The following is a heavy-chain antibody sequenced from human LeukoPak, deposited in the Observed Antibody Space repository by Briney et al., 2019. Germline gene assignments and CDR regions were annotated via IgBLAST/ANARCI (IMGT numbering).Heavy chain of an antibody. D-gene: IGHD1-26*01. CDR2: IYYSGST. CDR3: ARGGATTNDAFDI. J-gene: IGHJ3*02. Sequence: SETLSLTCTVSGGSISSYYWSWIRQPPGKGLEWIGYIYYSGSTNYNPSLKSRVTISVDTSKNRFSLKLSSVTAADTAVYYCARGGATTNDAFDIWGQGTMVTVSS. V-gene: IGHV4-59*01. CDR1: GGSISSYY.